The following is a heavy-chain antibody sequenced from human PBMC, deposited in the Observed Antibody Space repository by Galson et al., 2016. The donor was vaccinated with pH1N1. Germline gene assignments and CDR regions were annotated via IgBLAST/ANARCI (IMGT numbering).Heavy chain of an antibody. J-gene: IGHJ4*02. CDR3: ARFNYGDYVNYFDY. CDR2: IDWDDDK. CDR1: GFSLSTFGVR. D-gene: IGHD4-17*01. V-gene: IGHV2-70*04. Sequence: PALVKPTQTLKLTCTFSGFSLSTFGVRVSWIRQSPGKALEWLARIDWDDDKYYSTSLKTRLTISKDTSKNQVVLTMTNMDPVDTATYYCARFNYGDYVNYFDYWGQGTLVTVSS.